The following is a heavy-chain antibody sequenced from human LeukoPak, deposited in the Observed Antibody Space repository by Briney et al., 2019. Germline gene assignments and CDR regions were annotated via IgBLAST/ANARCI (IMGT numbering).Heavy chain of an antibody. CDR3: ARDPYSGNYGNYYYYYMDV. D-gene: IGHD1-26*01. J-gene: IGHJ6*03. CDR2: VSTSSSYI. V-gene: IGHV3-21*01. Sequence: AGGSLRLSCEASGFILSRYSMNWVRQAPGKGLEWVSSVSTSSSYIYYADSVKGRFTIPRDNAKDSLYLQMNSLGPEDTAVYYCARDPYSGNYGNYYYYYMDVWGKGTTVTISS. CDR1: GFILSRYS.